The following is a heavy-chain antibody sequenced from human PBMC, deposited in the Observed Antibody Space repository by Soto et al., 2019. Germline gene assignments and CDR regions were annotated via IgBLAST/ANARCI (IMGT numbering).Heavy chain of an antibody. CDR2: IYWDGDE. J-gene: IGHJ6*02. CDR3: ARKGGRGAAMDV. V-gene: IGHV2-5*02. Sequence: QITLKESGPTLVKPTQTLTLTCTFSGFSVSTSGVGVAWIRQPPGKALEWLALIYWDGDERYSPFLQSRVTITKDTSKHQVVLTMTNVYRVDTATYYCARKGGRGAAMDVWGQGTTVTVSS. CDR1: GFSVSTSGVG. D-gene: IGHD2-15*01.